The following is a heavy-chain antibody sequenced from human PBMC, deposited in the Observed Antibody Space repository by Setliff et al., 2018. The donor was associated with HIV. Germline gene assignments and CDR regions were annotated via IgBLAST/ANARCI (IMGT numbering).Heavy chain of an antibody. V-gene: IGHV4-38-2*02. CDR1: GSSISSNYY. D-gene: IGHD5-12*01. CDR2: IDASANT. J-gene: IGHJ4*02. CDR3: ARGSVEMATYYFDY. Sequence: PSETLSLTCTVSGSSISSNYYWAWIRQAPGKGLEWIGCIDASANTYYIPSLKSRATISIDTSKNQLSLKLRSVTAADTAVYYCARGSVEMATYYFDYWGQGTLVTVSS.